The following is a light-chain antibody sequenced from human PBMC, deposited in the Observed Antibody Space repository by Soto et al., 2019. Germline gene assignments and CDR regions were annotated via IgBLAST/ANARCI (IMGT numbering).Light chain of an antibody. CDR3: QHYNSYSEA. CDR1: PTISSW. J-gene: IGKJ1*01. CDR2: KAS. Sequence: DIQMTQSPSTLSGSVGDRVTITCRASPTISSWLAWYQQKPGKAPKLLIYKASTLKSGVPSRFSGSGSGTELTLTISSLQPDDLATYYCQHYNSYSEACGQGTKVELK. V-gene: IGKV1-5*03.